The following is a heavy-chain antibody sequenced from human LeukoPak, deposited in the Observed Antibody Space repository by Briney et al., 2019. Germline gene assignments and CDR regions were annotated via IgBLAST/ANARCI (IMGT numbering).Heavy chain of an antibody. CDR1: GFTFSSYG. V-gene: IGHV3-30*03. D-gene: IGHD2-21*02. J-gene: IGHJ3*02. CDR3: ARDPYCGGDCFPSWRDAFDI. CDR2: ISYDGSNK. Sequence: GRSLRLSCAASGFTFSSYGMHWVRQAPGKGLEWVAVISYDGSNKYYADSVKGRFTISRDNSKNTLYLQMNSLRAEDTAVYYCARDPYCGGDCFPSWRDAFDIWGQGTMVTVSS.